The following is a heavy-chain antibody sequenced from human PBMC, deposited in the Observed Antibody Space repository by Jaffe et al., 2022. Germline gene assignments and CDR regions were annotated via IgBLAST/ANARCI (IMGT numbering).Heavy chain of an antibody. D-gene: IGHD3-22*01. CDR3: ARGNYYDSSGYYQDEWTDAFDI. CDR2: IIPILGIA. CDR1: GGTFSSYT. V-gene: IGHV1-69*02. J-gene: IGHJ3*02. Sequence: QVQLVQSGAEVKKPGSSVKVSCKASGGTFSSYTISWVRQAPGQGLEWMGRIIPILGIANYAQKFQGRVTITADKSTSTAYMELSSLRSEDTAVYYCARGNYYDSSGYYQDEWTDAFDIWGQGTMVTVSS.